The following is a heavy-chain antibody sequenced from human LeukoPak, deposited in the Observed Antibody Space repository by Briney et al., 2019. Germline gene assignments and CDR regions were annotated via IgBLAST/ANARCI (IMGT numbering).Heavy chain of an antibody. CDR2: VKGGGGDP. Sequence: PGGSLRLSCAASGFTFSTYAMGWVRQAPGKGLQWVSSVKGGGGDPFYADSVKGRFTISRDNSKNTLFLQMNSLRAEDTAVYYCARDPALYSGYDSGPYYYGMDVWGQGTTVTVSS. D-gene: IGHD5-12*01. V-gene: IGHV3-23*01. CDR3: ARDPALYSGYDSGPYYYGMDV. CDR1: GFTFSTYA. J-gene: IGHJ6*02.